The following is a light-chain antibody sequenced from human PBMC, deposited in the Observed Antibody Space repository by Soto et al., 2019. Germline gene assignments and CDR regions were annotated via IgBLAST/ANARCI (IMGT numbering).Light chain of an antibody. Sequence: ENVLTPSPGTLSLSPGERATLSCRATQSVTSRYFAWYQQKPGQAPRLLIYGVSSRATDIPDRFSGSGSGTDFTLTISRLEPEDFVVYYCQQYSSLPHTFGQGTKLEVK. J-gene: IGKJ2*01. CDR2: GVS. CDR3: QQYSSLPHT. V-gene: IGKV3-20*01. CDR1: QSVTSRY.